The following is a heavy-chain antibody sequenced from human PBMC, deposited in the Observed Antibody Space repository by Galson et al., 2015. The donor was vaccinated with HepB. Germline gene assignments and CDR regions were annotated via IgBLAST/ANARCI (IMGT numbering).Heavy chain of an antibody. Sequence: SLRLSCADPGFTFSSYAMSWVRQAPGKGLEWVSGISGSGGSTYYADSVKGRFTISRDNSKNTLYLEMNSLRAEDTAVYYCAKEVAYELLASAFDIWGQGTMVTVSS. J-gene: IGHJ3*02. CDR3: AKEVAYELLASAFDI. CDR2: ISGSGGST. CDR1: GFTFSSYA. V-gene: IGHV3-23*01. D-gene: IGHD2-2*01.